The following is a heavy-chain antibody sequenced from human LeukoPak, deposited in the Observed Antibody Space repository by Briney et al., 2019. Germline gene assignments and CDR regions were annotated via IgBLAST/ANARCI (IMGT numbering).Heavy chain of an antibody. CDR2: IGPAGNT. J-gene: IGHJ6*02. CDR1: GFSFSTYE. V-gene: IGHV3-13*01. D-gene: IGHD3-10*01. Sequence: SGGSLRLSCVASGFSFSTYEMHWVRQGTGKGLEWVSAIGPAGNTYYLGSVKGRFTISRENAKNSLFLQMNSLRAEDTAVYYCARDLKVEEWFGESRNDYYYYGMDVWGQGTTVTVSS. CDR3: ARDLKVEEWFGESRNDYYYYGMDV.